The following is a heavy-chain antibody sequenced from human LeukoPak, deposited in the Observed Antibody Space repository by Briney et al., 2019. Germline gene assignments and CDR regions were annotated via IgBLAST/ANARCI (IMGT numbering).Heavy chain of an antibody. J-gene: IGHJ3*02. V-gene: IGHV3-23*01. D-gene: IGHD1-26*01. CDR3: AKNSGNSKQGAFDI. Sequence: GGSLRLSCAASGFTFGNYAMTWVRQAPGKGLEWVSVISPSGASTYSADSVKGRFTISRDNSKNTLYLQMNSLRAEDTALYYCAKNSGNSKQGAFDIWGQGTMVTVSS. CDR1: GFTFGNYA. CDR2: ISPSGAST.